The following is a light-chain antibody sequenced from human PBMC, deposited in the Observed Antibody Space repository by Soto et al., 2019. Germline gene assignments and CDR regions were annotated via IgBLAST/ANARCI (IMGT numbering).Light chain of an antibody. CDR3: QVWDSSSDHRNV. V-gene: IGLV3-21*04. CDR1: NIGSKS. J-gene: IGLJ6*01. CDR2: DYN. Sequence: SYELTQPPSVSVAPGKTTRITCGGNNIGSKSVHWYQQKPGQAPVVVIYDYNDRPSGIPERFSGSNFGNTATLTISRVEAGDEADYYCQVWDSSSDHRNVFGSGTQLTVL.